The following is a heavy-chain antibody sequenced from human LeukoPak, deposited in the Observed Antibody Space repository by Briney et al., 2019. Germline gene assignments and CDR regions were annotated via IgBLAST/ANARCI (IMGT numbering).Heavy chain of an antibody. J-gene: IGHJ5*02. V-gene: IGHV1-69*06. Sequence: SVKVSCKASGGTFSSYAISWVRQAPGQGLEWMGGIIPIFGTANYAQKFQGRVTITADKSTSTAYMELSSLRSEDTAVYYCARSGFLEWVEKFDPWGQGTLVTVSS. CDR1: GGTFSSYA. CDR3: ARSGFLEWVEKFDP. CDR2: IIPIFGTA. D-gene: IGHD3-3*01.